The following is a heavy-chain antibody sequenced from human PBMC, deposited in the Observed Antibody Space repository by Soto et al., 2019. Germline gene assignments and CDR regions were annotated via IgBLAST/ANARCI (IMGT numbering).Heavy chain of an antibody. D-gene: IGHD5-12*01. V-gene: IGHV3-33*01. Sequence: QVQLVESGGGVVQPGTSLRLSCAASGFTFSTYGMHWVRQAPGKGLEWVAVIWNDGSNKYYADSVKGRFTISRDNSKNTLYLQMNSLRGEDTAVYYCAGGGDGYIAYFDYWGQGTLVTVSS. CDR2: IWNDGSNK. CDR3: AGGGDGYIAYFDY. J-gene: IGHJ4*02. CDR1: GFTFSTYG.